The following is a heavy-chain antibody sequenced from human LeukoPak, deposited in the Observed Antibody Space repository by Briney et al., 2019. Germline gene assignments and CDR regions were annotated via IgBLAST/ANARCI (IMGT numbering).Heavy chain of an antibody. CDR3: AKDIQLSA. J-gene: IGHJ3*01. Sequence: GGSLRLSCAASGFTVSTNYMTWVRQAPGKGLEWVSLIASSGRNTYYTDSVRGRFTISRDNSKKTLSLQMNSLRVEDTAIYYCAKDIQLSAWGLGTMVTVSS. CDR1: GFTVSTNY. V-gene: IGHV3-53*01. CDR2: IASSGRNT. D-gene: IGHD5-24*01.